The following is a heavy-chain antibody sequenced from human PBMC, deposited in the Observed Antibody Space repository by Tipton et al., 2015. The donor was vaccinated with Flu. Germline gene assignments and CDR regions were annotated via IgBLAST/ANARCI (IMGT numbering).Heavy chain of an antibody. D-gene: IGHD4-11*01. CDR1: GFTFNIYS. J-gene: IGHJ5*02. V-gene: IGHV4-59*08. Sequence: LRLSCAASGFTFNIYSMNWVRQPPGKGLEWIANICHSGSTYHNPSLQSRVTISVDNSKNQFSLNVISVTAADTAVYYCARRDYSNYVSDPKNWFDPWGQGTLVTVSS. CDR3: ARRDYSNYVSDPKNWFDP. CDR2: ICHSGST.